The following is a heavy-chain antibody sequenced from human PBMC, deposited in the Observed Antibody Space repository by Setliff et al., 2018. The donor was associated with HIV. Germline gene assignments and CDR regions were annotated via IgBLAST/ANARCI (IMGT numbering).Heavy chain of an antibody. CDR2: IYYTGST. V-gene: IGHV4-39*07. Sequence: PSETLSLTCTVSGGSISTSRHYWGWIRQPPGKGLEWIGSIYYTGSTYYNPSLKSRVTISVDTSKNQFSLKLSSVTAADTAVYYCGGNGYYSIDYWGQGTLVTVSS. D-gene: IGHD3-22*01. J-gene: IGHJ4*02. CDR1: GGSISTSRHY. CDR3: GGNGYYSIDY.